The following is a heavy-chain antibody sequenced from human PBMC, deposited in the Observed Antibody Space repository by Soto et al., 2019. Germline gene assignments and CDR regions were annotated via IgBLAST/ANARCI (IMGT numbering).Heavy chain of an antibody. V-gene: IGHV1-69*02. CDR3: ARVPPDYLLLSWFDP. J-gene: IGHJ5*02. D-gene: IGHD3-22*01. CDR2: IIPILGIA. CDR1: GGTFSSYT. Sequence: SVKVSCKASGGTFSSYTISWVRQAPGQGLEWMGRIIPILGIANYAQKFQGRVTITADKSTSTAYMELSSLRSEDTAVYYCARVPPDYLLLSWFDPWGQGTLVTVSS.